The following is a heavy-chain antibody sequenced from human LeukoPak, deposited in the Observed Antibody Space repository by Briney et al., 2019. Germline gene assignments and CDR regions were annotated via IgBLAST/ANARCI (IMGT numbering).Heavy chain of an antibody. CDR2: ISTSGST. CDR1: GASIRSFY. Sequence: SGTLSLTCTVSGASIRSFYWSWVRQPAGKGLEWIGRISTSGSTTYNPSLGSRVSMSVDPSKKQFSLEVTSVTAADTAVYYCARDFRLDSWGQGTLVIVSS. J-gene: IGHJ4*02. V-gene: IGHV4-4*07. CDR3: ARDFRLDS.